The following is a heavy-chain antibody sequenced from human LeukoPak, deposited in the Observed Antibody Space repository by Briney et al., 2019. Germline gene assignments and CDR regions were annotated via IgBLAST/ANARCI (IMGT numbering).Heavy chain of an antibody. CDR2: MNPNSGNT. D-gene: IGHD3-22*01. V-gene: IGHV1-8*01. Sequence: ASVKVSCKASGYTFTSYYINWVRQATGQGPEWMGWMNPNSGNTDYAQRFQGRVTMTRNTSISTAYMELSSLRSEDTAVYYCARAGRRTAAYYYDSSGYYVFDYWGQGTLVTVSS. CDR1: GYTFTSYY. J-gene: IGHJ4*02. CDR3: ARAGRRTAAYYYDSSGYYVFDY.